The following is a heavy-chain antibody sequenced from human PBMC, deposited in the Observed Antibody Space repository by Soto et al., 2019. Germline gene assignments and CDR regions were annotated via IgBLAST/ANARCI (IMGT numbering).Heavy chain of an antibody. Sequence: EVQLVESGGGLVQPGGSLRLSCAASGITFSSYSMNWVRQAPGKGLEWVSYISSSSSIIYYADSVKGRFTISRDNAKNSLYLQMNSLRAEDTAVYYCVRGRVVTTPVPNFVYWGQGTLVTVSS. CDR2: ISSSSSII. J-gene: IGHJ4*02. V-gene: IGHV3-48*01. CDR1: GITFSSYS. CDR3: VRGRVVTTPVPNFVY. D-gene: IGHD3-3*01.